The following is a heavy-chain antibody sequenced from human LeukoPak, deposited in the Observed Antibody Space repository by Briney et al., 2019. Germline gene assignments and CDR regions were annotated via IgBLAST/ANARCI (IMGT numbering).Heavy chain of an antibody. CDR3: ARDARAAAGTFPLDY. Sequence: GGSLRLSCAASGFTFSSYSMNWVRQAPGKGLEWVSSISSSSSYIYYADSVKGRFTISRDNAKNSLYLQMNSLRTEDTAVYYCARDARAAAGTFPLDYWGQGTLVTVSS. J-gene: IGHJ4*02. CDR1: GFTFSSYS. D-gene: IGHD6-13*01. V-gene: IGHV3-21*01. CDR2: ISSSSSYI.